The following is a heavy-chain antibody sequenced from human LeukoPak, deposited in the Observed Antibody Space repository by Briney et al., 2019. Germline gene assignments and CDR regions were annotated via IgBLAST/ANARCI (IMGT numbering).Heavy chain of an antibody. Sequence: ASVKVSCKASGYTFTSYYMHWVRQAPGQGLEWMGIINPSGGSTSYAQKFQGRVTMTRDTSTSTVYMELSSLRSEDTAVYYCARPWIQLWSWSAFDIWGQGTMVTVSS. D-gene: IGHD5-18*01. CDR2: INPSGGST. V-gene: IGHV1-46*01. CDR1: GYTFTSYY. CDR3: ARPWIQLWSWSAFDI. J-gene: IGHJ3*02.